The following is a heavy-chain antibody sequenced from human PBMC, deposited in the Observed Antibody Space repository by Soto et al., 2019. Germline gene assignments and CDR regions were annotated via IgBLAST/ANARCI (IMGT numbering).Heavy chain of an antibody. V-gene: IGHV4-31*03. Sequence: QVQLQESGPGLVKPSQTLSLTCTVSGGSISSGGYYWSWIRQHPGKGLEWIGYIYYSGSTYYNPSLMSRGIITGDSSKNQFYLKLRIVIAADTAVYYCGRLVLIPPYYYYYMDVWGKGTTVTVSS. CDR1: GGSISSGGYY. J-gene: IGHJ6*03. CDR2: IYYSGST. CDR3: GRLVLIPPYYYYYMDV. D-gene: IGHD6-13*01.